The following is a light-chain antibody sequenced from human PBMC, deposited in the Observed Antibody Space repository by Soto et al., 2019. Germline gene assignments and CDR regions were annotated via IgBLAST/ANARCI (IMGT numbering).Light chain of an antibody. J-gene: IGKJ5*01. CDR3: QQGDSFPIT. CDR1: QSISSS. V-gene: IGKV1-12*01. Sequence: DLQMTQSPSSVSASVGDRVTITCRASQSISSSLAWYQQKPGTVPKLLIYAASSLQSGVPSRFSGSGAGTEFTISITSLQPEDFGTYYCQQGDSFPITFGQGTRLEIK. CDR2: AAS.